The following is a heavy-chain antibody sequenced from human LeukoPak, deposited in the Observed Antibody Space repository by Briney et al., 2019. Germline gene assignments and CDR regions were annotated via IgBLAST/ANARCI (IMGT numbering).Heavy chain of an antibody. Sequence: PSETLSLTCTVSGGSISSYYWSWIRQPPGKGLEWIGYIYYSGTTNYNPSLKRRVTISVDTSKNQFSLKLSSVTAADTAVYYCARVSWFPGTSYYYMDVWGKGTTVTVSS. V-gene: IGHV4-59*01. CDR1: GGSISSYY. J-gene: IGHJ6*03. D-gene: IGHD1-1*01. CDR3: ARVSWFPGTSYYYMDV. CDR2: IYYSGTT.